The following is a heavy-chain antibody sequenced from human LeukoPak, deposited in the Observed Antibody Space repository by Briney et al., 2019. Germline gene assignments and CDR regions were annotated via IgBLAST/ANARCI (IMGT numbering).Heavy chain of an antibody. D-gene: IGHD2-2*01. CDR1: GFTFSNYV. CDR3: AKAYGYCTTTSCSHEEFDY. V-gene: IGHV3-30*18. CDR2: ISYDGSNK. J-gene: IGHJ4*02. Sequence: GGSLRLSCAASGFTFSNYVMHWVRQAPGKGLEWVAVISYDGSNKYYADSVKGRFAISRDNSKNTLYPQMNSLRAEDTAVYYCAKAYGYCTTTSCSHEEFDYWGQGTLVTVSS.